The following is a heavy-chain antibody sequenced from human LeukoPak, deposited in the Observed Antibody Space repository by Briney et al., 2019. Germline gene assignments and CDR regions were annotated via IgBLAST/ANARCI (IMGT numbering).Heavy chain of an antibody. CDR1: GDSISSSYW. V-gene: IGHV4-31*11. Sequence: SGTPSLTCAVSGDSISSSYWWTWVRQHPGKGLEWIGYIYYSGSTYYNPSLKSRVTISVDTSKNQFSLKLNSVTAADTAVYYCARAYTSSCRWFDPWGQGTLVTVSS. J-gene: IGHJ5*02. CDR2: IYYSGST. CDR3: ARAYTSSCRWFDP. D-gene: IGHD6-13*01.